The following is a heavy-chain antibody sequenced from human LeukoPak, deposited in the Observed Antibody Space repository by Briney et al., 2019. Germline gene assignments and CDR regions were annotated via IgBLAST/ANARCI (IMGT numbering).Heavy chain of an antibody. CDR2: IIPSCGTS. D-gene: IGHD3-10*01. CDR3: ASGSGSPLNWFDP. CDR1: GYTFTGYH. V-gene: IGHV1-69*13. Sequence: GASVKVSCKASGYTFTGYHMHWVRQAPGQGREGMGGIIPSCGTSNYAHKFQRRVTITADESTSTAYMALSSLRSEDTAVYYCASGSGSPLNWFDPWGEGTLVTVYS. J-gene: IGHJ5*02.